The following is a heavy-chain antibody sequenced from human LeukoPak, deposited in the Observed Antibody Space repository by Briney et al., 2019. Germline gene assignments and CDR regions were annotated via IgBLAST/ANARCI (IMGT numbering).Heavy chain of an antibody. CDR3: ASEYREDHSGSQYFQH. D-gene: IGHD6-19*01. CDR2: ISYDGSNK. CDR1: GFTFSSYA. J-gene: IGHJ1*01. V-gene: IGHV3-30*04. Sequence: RSGGSLRLSCAASGFTFSSYAMHWVRKAPGKGLEGVALISYDGSNKYYADSVKGRFTVSRDNSKNTLYLQMNSLRVEDTAVYYCASEYREDHSGSQYFQHWGQGTLVTVSS.